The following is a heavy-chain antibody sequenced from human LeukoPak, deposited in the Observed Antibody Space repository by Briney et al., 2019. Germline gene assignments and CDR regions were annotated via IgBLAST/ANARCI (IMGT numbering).Heavy chain of an antibody. D-gene: IGHD3-3*01. CDR3: AKDFTIFGAAGWAFDI. CDR2: ISWNSGSI. CDR1: GFTFDDYA. V-gene: IGHV3-9*01. J-gene: IGHJ3*02. Sequence: PGRSLRLSCAASGFTFDDYAMHWVRQAPGKGLEWVSGISWNSGSIGYADAVKGRFTISRDNSKNTLYLQMNSLRAEDTAVYYCAKDFTIFGAAGWAFDIWGQGTMVTVSS.